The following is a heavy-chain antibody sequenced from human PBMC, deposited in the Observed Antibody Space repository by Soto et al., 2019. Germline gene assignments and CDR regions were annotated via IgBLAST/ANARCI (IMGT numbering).Heavy chain of an antibody. Sequence: QVQLVESGGGVVQPGRSLRLSCAASGFTFSSYGMHWVRQAPGKGLEWVAVIWYDGSNKYYADSVKGRFTISRDNSKNTLYLQMNSLRAEDTAVYYCARVAGTVTTARFDYRGQGTLVTVSS. CDR3: ARVAGTVTTARFDY. D-gene: IGHD4-4*01. CDR2: IWYDGSNK. V-gene: IGHV3-33*01. CDR1: GFTFSSYG. J-gene: IGHJ4*02.